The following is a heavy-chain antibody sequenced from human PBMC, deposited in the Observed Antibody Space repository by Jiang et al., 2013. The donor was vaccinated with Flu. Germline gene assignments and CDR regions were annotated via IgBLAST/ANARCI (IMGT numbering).Heavy chain of an antibody. CDR1: GGSVSSGSYY. CDR2: IYYSGST. Sequence: LLKPSETLSLTCTVSGGSVSSGSYYWSWIRQPPGKGLEWIGYIYYSGSTNYNPSLKSRVTISVDTSKNQFSLKLSSVTAADTAVYYCARYSSPPRNFDYWGQGTLVTVSS. V-gene: IGHV4-61*01. CDR3: ARYSSPPRNFDY. D-gene: IGHD6-13*01. J-gene: IGHJ4*02.